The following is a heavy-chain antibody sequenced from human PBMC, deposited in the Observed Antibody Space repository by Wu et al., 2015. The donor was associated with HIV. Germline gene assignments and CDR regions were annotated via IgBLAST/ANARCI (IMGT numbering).Heavy chain of an antibody. D-gene: IGHD6-13*01. J-gene: IGHJ4*02. CDR3: ARGLGIAIPLDS. CDR2: IIPNHGGA. V-gene: IGHV1-69*11. CDR1: GGSFSRSG. Sequence: QVQLVQSGAEVKKPGSSVKVSCKASGGSFSRSGISWVRQAPGKGFEWMGRIIPNHGGANYAEKFEGRVTITADEATNTAYMDLSRLRSEDTAVYYCARGLGIAIPLDSWGQGTLVTVSS.